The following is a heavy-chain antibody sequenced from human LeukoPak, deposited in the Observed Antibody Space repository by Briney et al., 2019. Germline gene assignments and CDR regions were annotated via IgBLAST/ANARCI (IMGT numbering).Heavy chain of an antibody. V-gene: IGHV3-53*01. D-gene: IGHD3-9*01. CDR3: ARDVLLRYLAEGYYYGMDV. J-gene: IGHJ6*04. CDR2: IYSGGST. CDR1: GFTVSSNY. Sequence: GGSLRLSCAASGFTVSSNYMSWVRQAPGRGLEWVSVIYSGGSTYYADSVKGRFTICRDNSKNTLYLQMNSLRAEDTAVYYCARDVLLRYLAEGYYYGMDVWGKGTTVTVSS.